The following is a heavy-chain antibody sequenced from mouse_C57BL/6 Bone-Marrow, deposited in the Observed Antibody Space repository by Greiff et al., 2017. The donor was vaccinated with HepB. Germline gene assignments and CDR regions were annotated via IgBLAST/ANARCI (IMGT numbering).Heavy chain of an antibody. CDR1: GYTFTDYY. CDR3: ASYYYGSRRAMDY. J-gene: IGHJ4*01. D-gene: IGHD1-1*01. V-gene: IGHV1-19*01. CDR2: INPYNGGT. Sequence: VQLKESGPVLVKPGASVKMSCKASGYTFTDYYMNWVKQSHGKSLEWIGVINPYNGGTSYNQKFKGKATLTVDKSSSTAYMELNSLTSEDSAVYYCASYYYGSRRAMDYWGQGTSVTVSS.